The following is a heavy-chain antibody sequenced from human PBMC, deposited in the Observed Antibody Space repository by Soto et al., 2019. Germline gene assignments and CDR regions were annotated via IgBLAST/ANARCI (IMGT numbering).Heavy chain of an antibody. CDR2: SYHSGST. CDR3: ARDYDSSGSPSGLGY. D-gene: IGHD3-22*01. J-gene: IGHJ4*02. Sequence: QVQLQESGPGLVKPSGTLSLTCAVSGGSISSSNWWSWVRQPPGKGLEWIGESYHSGSTNYNPSLKSRVTISVDKSKNQCSLKLSSVTAADTAVYYCARDYDSSGSPSGLGYWGQGTLVTVSS. CDR1: GGSISSSNW. V-gene: IGHV4-4*02.